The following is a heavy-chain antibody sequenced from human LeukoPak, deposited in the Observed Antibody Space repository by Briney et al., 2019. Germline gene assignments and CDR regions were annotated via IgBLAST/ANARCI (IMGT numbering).Heavy chain of an antibody. D-gene: IGHD1-26*01. Sequence: GRSLRLSCAASGFIFSNDAMHWVRQAPGKGLEWVAFIWFDGSNKHYADSVKGRFTISRDNSEDTLYLQMNSLRAEDTAVYYCAKGESGSYYISGPWGQGTLVTVSS. CDR2: IWFDGSNK. CDR3: AKGESGSYYISGP. J-gene: IGHJ5*02. CDR1: GFIFSNDA. V-gene: IGHV3-33*06.